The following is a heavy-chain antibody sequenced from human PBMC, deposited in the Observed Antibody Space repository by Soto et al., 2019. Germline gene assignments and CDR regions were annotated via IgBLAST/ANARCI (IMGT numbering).Heavy chain of an antibody. J-gene: IGHJ6*03. Sequence: QVQLQESGPGLVKPSQTLSLTCTVSGGSISSGGYYWSWIRQHPGKGLEWIGYIYCSGSTYYNPSLKSRVTISVDTSKNHFSLKLSSVTAADTAVYYCARTINSSSWYNRGLGDLPDYYYYMDVWGKGTTVTVSS. CDR1: GGSISSGGYY. CDR2: IYCSGST. D-gene: IGHD6-13*01. CDR3: ARTINSSSWYNRGLGDLPDYYYYMDV. V-gene: IGHV4-31*03.